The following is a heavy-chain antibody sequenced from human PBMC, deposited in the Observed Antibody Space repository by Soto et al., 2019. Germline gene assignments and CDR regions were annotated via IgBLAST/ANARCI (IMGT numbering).Heavy chain of an antibody. CDR1: GGSITRGGYY. J-gene: IGHJ5*02. CDR3: ARDPAP. Sequence: QVQLQESGPGLVKPSETPSLTCTVSGGSITRGGYYWSWIRQHPGKGLEWIGYIYNSGTTYYNPSLKSRVTISVDTSQNQFSLKLTSVTAADTAVYYCARDPAPWGQGTLVPVSS. V-gene: IGHV4-31*03. CDR2: IYNSGTT.